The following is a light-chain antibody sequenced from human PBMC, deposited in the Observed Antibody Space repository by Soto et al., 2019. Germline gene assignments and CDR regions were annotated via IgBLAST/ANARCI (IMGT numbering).Light chain of an antibody. CDR1: SSDVGGYNY. V-gene: IGLV2-14*01. CDR2: DVS. J-gene: IGLJ2*01. Sequence: QSALTQPASVSGSPGQSITISCTGTSSDVGGYNYVSWYQQHPGKAPKLMIYDVSNRPSGVSNRFSGSKSGNTASLTISGLQAEDEADYYCSSYTSSIQFGGGTKLNVL. CDR3: SSYTSSIQ.